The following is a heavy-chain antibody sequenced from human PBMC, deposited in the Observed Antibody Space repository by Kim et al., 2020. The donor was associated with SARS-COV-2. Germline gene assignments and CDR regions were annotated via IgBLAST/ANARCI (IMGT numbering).Heavy chain of an antibody. Sequence: GGSLRLSCAASGFSFSLYTMHWVRQAPGKGLDWVAVISYDGINKYYADSVRGRFTISRDNSKNTLYLQMNSLRSDDTALYYCARGARAFDIWGQGTLVTV. CDR2: ISYDGINK. CDR1: GFSFSLYT. CDR3: ARGARAFDI. V-gene: IGHV3-30*04. J-gene: IGHJ3*02.